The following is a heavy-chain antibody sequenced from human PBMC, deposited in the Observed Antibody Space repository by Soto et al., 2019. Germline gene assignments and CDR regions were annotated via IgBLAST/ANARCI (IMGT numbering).Heavy chain of an antibody. D-gene: IGHD3-3*01. CDR1: GFTFSSYS. V-gene: IGHV3-21*01. CDR3: ASVYYDFWSGYHRDPLYGMDV. Sequence: GGSLRLSCAASGFTFSSYSMNWVRQAPGKGLEWVSSISSSSSYIYYADSVKGRFTISRDNAKNSLYLQMNSLRAEDTAVYYCASVYYDFWSGYHRDPLYGMDVWGQGTKVTVSS. J-gene: IGHJ6*02. CDR2: ISSSSSYI.